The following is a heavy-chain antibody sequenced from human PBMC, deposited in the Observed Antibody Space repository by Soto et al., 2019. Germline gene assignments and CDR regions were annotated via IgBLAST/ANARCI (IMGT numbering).Heavy chain of an antibody. V-gene: IGHV1-69*13. Sequence: ASVKVSCKASGGTFRSYAISWVRQAPGQGLEWMGGIIPIFGTANYAQKFQGRVTITADESTSTAYMELSSLRSEDTAVYYCARALEIGYCSSTSCLAGAYYYAMDGWGQGTTVTVSS. CDR2: IIPIFGTA. D-gene: IGHD2-2*03. CDR3: ARALEIGYCSSTSCLAGAYYYAMDG. J-gene: IGHJ6*02. CDR1: GGTFRSYA.